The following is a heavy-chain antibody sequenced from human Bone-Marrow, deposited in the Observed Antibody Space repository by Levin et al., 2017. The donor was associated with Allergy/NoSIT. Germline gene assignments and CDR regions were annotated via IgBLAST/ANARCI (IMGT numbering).Heavy chain of an antibody. D-gene: IGHD2-15*01. V-gene: IGHV3-7*01. CDR3: ARCRDGGYCNGGNAY. J-gene: IGHJ4*02. CDR2: IKQDGSEK. Sequence: GGSLRLSCAASGFTFSTYWMIWVRQAPGKGLEWVANIKQDGSEKYYVDSVKGRFTISRDNAKDSLYLQLNSLRAEDTAVYYCARCRDGGYCNGGNAYWGQGTLVTVSS. CDR1: GFTFSTYW.